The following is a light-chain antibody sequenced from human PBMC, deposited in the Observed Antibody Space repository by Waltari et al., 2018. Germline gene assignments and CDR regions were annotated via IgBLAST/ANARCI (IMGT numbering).Light chain of an antibody. V-gene: IGLV2-14*01. CDR3: CSYTTSSSVL. CDR2: GVS. Sequence: QSAPTQPPSVSGSPGQSVTIACTGISSEVGCYDYVSCYQQHPGKAPKLMIYGVSNRPSGVSDRFSGSKSGNTASLTISGLQAEDEADYYCCSYTTSSSVLFGGGTRLTVL. CDR1: SSEVGCYDY. J-gene: IGLJ7*01.